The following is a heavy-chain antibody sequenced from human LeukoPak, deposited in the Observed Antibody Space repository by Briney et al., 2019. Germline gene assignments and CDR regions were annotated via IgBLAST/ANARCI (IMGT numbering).Heavy chain of an antibody. CDR3: ARTTGFFGFDY. V-gene: IGHV4-4*07. CDR1: GGSISSYH. J-gene: IGHJ4*02. D-gene: IGHD1-14*01. CDR2: IYTSGST. Sequence: KPSETLSLTCTVSGGSISSYHWSWIRKPAGKGLEWIGRIYTSGSTNYNPSPKSRVTMSVDTSKDQFSLKLSSVTAADTAVYYCARTTGFFGFDYWGQGTLVTVSS.